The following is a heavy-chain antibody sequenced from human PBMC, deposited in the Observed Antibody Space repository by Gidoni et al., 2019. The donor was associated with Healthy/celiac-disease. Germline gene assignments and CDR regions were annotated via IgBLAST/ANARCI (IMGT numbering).Heavy chain of an antibody. V-gene: IGHV3-23*01. J-gene: IGHJ4*02. CDR3: AKSTGRSPATDY. CDR2: ISGSGGST. CDR1: GFPFSSYA. Sequence: EVQLLESGGGLVQPGGSLRLSCAASGFPFSSYAMSWVRQAPGKGLEWVSAISGSGGSTYYADSVKGRFTISRDNSKNTLYLQMNSLRAEDTAVYYCAKSTGRSPATDYWGQGTLVTVSS. D-gene: IGHD1-26*01.